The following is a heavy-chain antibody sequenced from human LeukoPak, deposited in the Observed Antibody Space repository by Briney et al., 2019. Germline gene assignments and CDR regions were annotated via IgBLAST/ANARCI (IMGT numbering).Heavy chain of an antibody. J-gene: IGHJ6*03. Sequence: SVKVPCKASGGTFSSYAISWVRQAPGQGLEWMGGIIPIFGTANYAQKFQGRVTITTDESTSTAYMELSSLRSEDTAVYYCARGGVGSSLGPYYYYYMDVWGKGTTVTVSS. V-gene: IGHV1-69*05. CDR2: IIPIFGTA. D-gene: IGHD6-6*01. CDR1: GGTFSSYA. CDR3: ARGGVGSSLGPYYYYYMDV.